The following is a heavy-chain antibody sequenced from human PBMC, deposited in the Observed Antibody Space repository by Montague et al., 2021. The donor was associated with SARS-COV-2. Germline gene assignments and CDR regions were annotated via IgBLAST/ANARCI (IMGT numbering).Heavy chain of an antibody. CDR1: GGSISDYY. J-gene: IGHJ4*02. Sequence: SETLSLSCSVSGGSISDYYFNWIRQPPGKGLEWIGYIYYNTGHTXYNRSLESRVTISLDASKNQFSLNLRSVTAADTALYFCARGTGYDYYFDCWGLGTLVTVSS. D-gene: IGHD5-12*01. CDR2: IYYNTGHT. CDR3: ARGTGYDYYFDC. V-gene: IGHV4-59*01.